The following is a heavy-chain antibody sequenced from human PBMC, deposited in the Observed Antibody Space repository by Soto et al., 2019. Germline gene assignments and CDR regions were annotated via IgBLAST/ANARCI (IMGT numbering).Heavy chain of an antibody. Sequence: PSGTLSLPCTVSGGSVSSGSYYWSWIRQPPGKGLEWIGYIHYSGSTNYNPSLKSRVTISVDTSKNQFSLKLSSVTAADTAVYYCARKIAAAGSFDYWGQGTLVTVSS. J-gene: IGHJ4*02. CDR1: GGSVSSGSYY. CDR2: IHYSGST. D-gene: IGHD6-13*01. CDR3: ARKIAAAGSFDY. V-gene: IGHV4-61*01.